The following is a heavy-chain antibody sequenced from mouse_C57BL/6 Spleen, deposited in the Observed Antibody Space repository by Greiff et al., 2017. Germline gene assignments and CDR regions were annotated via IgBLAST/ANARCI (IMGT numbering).Heavy chain of an antibody. CDR3: ARRGVTKVDYYAMDY. D-gene: IGHD2-5*01. V-gene: IGHV1-69*01. Sequence: QVQLQQPGAELVMPGASVKLSCKASGYTFTSYWMHWVKQRPGQGLEWIGEIDPSDSYTNYNQKFKGKATLTVDKSSSTAYMQLSSLTSEDSAVYYCARRGVTKVDYYAMDYWGQGTSVTVSS. CDR2: IDPSDSYT. CDR1: GYTFTSYW. J-gene: IGHJ4*01.